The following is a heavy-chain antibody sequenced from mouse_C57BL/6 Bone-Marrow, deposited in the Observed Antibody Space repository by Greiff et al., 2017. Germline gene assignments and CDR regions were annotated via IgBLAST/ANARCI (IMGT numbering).Heavy chain of an antibody. D-gene: IGHD2-13*01. CDR1: EYEFPSHD. Sequence: EVKVVESGGGLVQPGESLKLSCESNEYEFPSHDMSWVRKTPEKTLESVAAINSDGGSTYYPDTMGRRFIISRDNTKKTLYLQMSSMRSDETALYYCARHDSHFDYWGQGTTLTVSS. J-gene: IGHJ2*01. V-gene: IGHV5-2*01. CDR3: ARHDSHFDY. CDR2: INSDGGST.